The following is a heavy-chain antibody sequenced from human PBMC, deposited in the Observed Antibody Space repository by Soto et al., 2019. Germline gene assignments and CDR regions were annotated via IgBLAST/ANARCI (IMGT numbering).Heavy chain of an antibody. Sequence: GGSLRLSCADSGFTFSRYEMNWVRQAPGKGLEWVSSISSSSSTLYYADSVKGRFTISRDNAKNSLYLQMNSLRAEDTAVYYCARGGSGSYFWYFDLWGRGTLVTVSS. CDR3: ARGGSGSYFWYFDL. D-gene: IGHD1-26*01. CDR2: ISSSSSTL. J-gene: IGHJ2*01. V-gene: IGHV3-48*03. CDR1: GFTFSRYE.